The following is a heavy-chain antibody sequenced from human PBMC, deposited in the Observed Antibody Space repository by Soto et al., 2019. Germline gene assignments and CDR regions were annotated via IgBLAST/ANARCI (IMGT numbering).Heavy chain of an antibody. CDR3: ARLNSGPYYFDY. V-gene: IGHV2-70*11. D-gene: IGHD1-26*01. CDR2: IDWDDDK. Sequence: SGPTLVNPTETLTLTCTFSGFSLSTRGMSATWIRQPPGKALEWLARIDWDDDKYYNRSLKTRLTISKDTSKNQVVLTMTNMDPVDTAMYYCARLNSGPYYFDYWGQGTLVTVSS. J-gene: IGHJ4*02. CDR1: GFSLSTRGMS.